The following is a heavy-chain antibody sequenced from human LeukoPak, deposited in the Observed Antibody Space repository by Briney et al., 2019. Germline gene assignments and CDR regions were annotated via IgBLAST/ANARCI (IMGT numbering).Heavy chain of an antibody. CDR1: GFTFNSYG. CDR2: ISGSGGST. CDR3: ARGGYSRLFDY. J-gene: IGHJ4*02. D-gene: IGHD5-24*01. V-gene: IGHV3-23*01. Sequence: SGGSLRLSCGASGFTFNSYGMSWVRQAPGMGLEWVSAISGSGGSTYYADSVKGRFTISRDNSKNTLYLQMNSLRAEDTAVYYCARGGYSRLFDYWGQGTLVTVSS.